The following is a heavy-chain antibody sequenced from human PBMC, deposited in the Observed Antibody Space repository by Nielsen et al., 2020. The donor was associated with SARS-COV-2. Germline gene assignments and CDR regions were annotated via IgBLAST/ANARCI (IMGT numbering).Heavy chain of an antibody. V-gene: IGHV3-9*01. CDR3: ASPYSGSYYGYFQH. CDR2: ISWNSGSI. J-gene: IGHJ1*01. Sequence: SLKISCAASGFTFDDYAMHWVRQAPGKGLEWVSGISWNSGSIGYADSVKGRFTISRDNSKNTLYLQMNSLRAEDTAVYYCASPYSGSYYGYFQHWGQGTLVTVSS. D-gene: IGHD1-26*01. CDR1: GFTFDDYA.